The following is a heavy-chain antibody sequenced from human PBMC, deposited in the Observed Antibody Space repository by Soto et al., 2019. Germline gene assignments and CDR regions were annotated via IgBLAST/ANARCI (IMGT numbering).Heavy chain of an antibody. CDR2: IWYDGSNK. CDR3: ARDPGHYYDRSGPIDY. Sequence: QVQLVESGGGVVQPGRSLRLSCAASGFTFSSYGMHWVRQAPGKGLEWVAVIWYDGSNKYYADSVKGRFTISRDKSKNTLYLQMNSLRAEDTAVYYCARDPGHYYDRSGPIDYWGQGTLVTVSS. J-gene: IGHJ4*02. V-gene: IGHV3-33*01. D-gene: IGHD3-22*01. CDR1: GFTFSSYG.